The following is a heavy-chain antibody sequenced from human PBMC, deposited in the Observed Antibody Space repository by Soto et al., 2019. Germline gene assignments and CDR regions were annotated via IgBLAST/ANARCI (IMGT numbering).Heavy chain of an antibody. CDR3: ARGVSKMSPAYNQRPPYYFDY. D-gene: IGHD1-1*01. Sequence: LSLTCTVSGCSISGGSYFWSWIRQHPGKGLEWIGYIQYSGNTYYNPSLKSRVAISVDTSKNQFSLSLRSVTAADTAVFYCARGVSKMSPAYNQRPPYYFDYWGQGTLVTVS. CDR2: IQYSGNT. J-gene: IGHJ4*02. CDR1: GCSISGGSYF. V-gene: IGHV4-31*03.